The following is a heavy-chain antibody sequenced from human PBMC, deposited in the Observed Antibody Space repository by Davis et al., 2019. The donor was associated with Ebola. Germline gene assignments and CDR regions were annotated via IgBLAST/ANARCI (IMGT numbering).Heavy chain of an antibody. D-gene: IGHD1-26*01. CDR2: IYYSGST. Sequence: PSETLSLTCTVSGGSISSYYWSWIRQPPGKGLEWIGYIYYSGSTNYNPSLKSRVTISVDTSKNQFSLKLSSVTAADTAVYYCARLGGVGWFDPWGQGTLVTVSS. CDR3: ARLGGVGWFDP. CDR1: GGSISSYY. V-gene: IGHV4-59*01. J-gene: IGHJ5*02.